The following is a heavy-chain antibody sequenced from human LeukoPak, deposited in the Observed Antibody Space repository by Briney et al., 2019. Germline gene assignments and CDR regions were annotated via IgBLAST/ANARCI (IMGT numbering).Heavy chain of an antibody. CDR1: GFTVSSNY. J-gene: IGHJ3*02. V-gene: IGHV3-53*05. CDR3: AKDSPSRSVTGDVLDM. D-gene: IGHD6-19*01. CDR2: IYSGGST. Sequence: GGSLRLSCAASGFTVSSNYMSWVRRAPGKGLEWVSVIYSGGSTYYADSVKGRFTISRENFRNTLYLQMNSLRAEDTALYYCAKDSPSRSVTGDVLDMWGQGTMVTVSS.